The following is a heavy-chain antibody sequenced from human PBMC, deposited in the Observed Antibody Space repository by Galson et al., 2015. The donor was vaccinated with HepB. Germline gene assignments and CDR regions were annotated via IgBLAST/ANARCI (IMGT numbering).Heavy chain of an antibody. D-gene: IGHD1-14*01. CDR3: ARVPNHEGWFDP. Sequence: ETLSLTCTVSGGSVSSGSYYWRWIRQPPGKGLEWIGYIYYSGSTNYNPSLKSRVTISVDTSKNQFSLKLSSVTAADTAVYYCARVPNHEGWFDPWGQGTLVTVSS. CDR2: IYYSGST. V-gene: IGHV4-61*01. J-gene: IGHJ5*02. CDR1: GGSVSSGSYY.